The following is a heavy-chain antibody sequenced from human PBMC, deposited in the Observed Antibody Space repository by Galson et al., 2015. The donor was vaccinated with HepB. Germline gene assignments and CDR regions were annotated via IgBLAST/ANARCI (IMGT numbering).Heavy chain of an antibody. CDR2: INPSGGST. CDR3: ARSVTAIHRGVLVYYLAF. D-gene: IGHD5-18*01. V-gene: IGHV1-46*01. CDR1: GYTFTSYY. Sequence: SVKVSCKASGYTFTSYYMHWVRQAPGQGLEWMGIINPSGGSTSYAQKFQGRVTMTRDTSTSTVYMELRSLTPDDTAVYFCARSVTAIHRGVLVYYLAFWGQGTLVTVSS. J-gene: IGHJ4*02.